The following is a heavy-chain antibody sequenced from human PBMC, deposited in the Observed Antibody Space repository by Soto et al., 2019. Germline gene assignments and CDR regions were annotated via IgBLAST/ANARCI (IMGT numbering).Heavy chain of an antibody. V-gene: IGHV3-30*03. CDR3: AREYLDHGPDV. J-gene: IGHJ6*02. Sequence: CVGLGVSCVRYGNHWVRQAPGKGLEWVAWVSYDGRNRNYADSLKARLTISRDNSKDTAFLQMNSLGPDDTSVYYCAREYLDHGPDVWGPGTSVTVSS. CDR1: GVSCVRYG. CDR2: VSYDGRNR.